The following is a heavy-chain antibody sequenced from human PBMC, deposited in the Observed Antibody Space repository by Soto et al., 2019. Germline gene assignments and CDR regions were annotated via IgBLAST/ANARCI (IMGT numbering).Heavy chain of an antibody. V-gene: IGHV1-69*12. J-gene: IGHJ1*01. CDR3: ARLGYDSSGYYYFQH. CDR2: IIPIFGTA. CDR1: GGTFSSYA. D-gene: IGHD3-22*01. Sequence: QVQLVQSGAEVKKPGSSVKVSCKASGGTFSSYAISWVRQAPGQGLEWMGGIIPIFGTANYAQKFQGRVTITADEPTSTAYMELRSLRSEDTAVYYCARLGYDSSGYYYFQHWGQGTLVTVSS.